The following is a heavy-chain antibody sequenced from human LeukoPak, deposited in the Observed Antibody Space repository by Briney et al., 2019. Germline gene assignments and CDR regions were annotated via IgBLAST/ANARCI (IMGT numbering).Heavy chain of an antibody. J-gene: IGHJ6*02. CDR3: AKDDSSGSSYYFHGMDV. Sequence: GGFLRLSCAASGFTLSNYPMGWVRQAPVKGLEWVAFIRYDGSNKYYADSVKGRFTISRDNSKNTLYLQMNSLRAEDTALYYCAKDDSSGSSYYFHGMDVWGQGTTVTVSS. V-gene: IGHV3-30*02. CDR1: GFTLSNYP. D-gene: IGHD3-22*01. CDR2: IRYDGSNK.